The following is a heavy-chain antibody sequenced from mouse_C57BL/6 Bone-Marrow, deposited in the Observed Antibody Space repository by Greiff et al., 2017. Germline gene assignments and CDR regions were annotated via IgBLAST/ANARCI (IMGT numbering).Heavy chain of an antibody. V-gene: IGHV1-64*01. CDR1: GYTFTSYW. CDR3: ASKGIWYFDV. CDR2: IHPNSGST. J-gene: IGHJ1*03. Sequence: VQLQQPGAELVKPGASVKLSCKASGYTFTSYWMHWVKQRPGQGLEWIGMIHPNSGSTNYNEKFKRKATLTVDKSSSTAYMQLRSLTSEDSAVYYCASKGIWYFDVWGTGTTVTVSS.